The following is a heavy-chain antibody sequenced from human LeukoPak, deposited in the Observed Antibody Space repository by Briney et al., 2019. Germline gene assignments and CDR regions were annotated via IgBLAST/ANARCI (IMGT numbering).Heavy chain of an antibody. Sequence: PSETLSLTCAVYGGSFSGYYWSWLRQPPGKGLEWIGEINHSGSTNYNPSLTSRVTISVDTPKNQFSLKLSSVTAADTAVYFCARERGYGGTFDYWGQGTLVTVSS. J-gene: IGHJ4*02. CDR2: INHSGST. CDR3: ARERGYGGTFDY. V-gene: IGHV4-34*01. D-gene: IGHD4-23*01. CDR1: GGSFSGYY.